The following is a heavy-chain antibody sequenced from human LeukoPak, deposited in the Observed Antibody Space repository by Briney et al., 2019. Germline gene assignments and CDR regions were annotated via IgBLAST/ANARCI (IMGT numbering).Heavy chain of an antibody. CDR1: GGSFSGYY. V-gene: IGHV4-34*01. CDR2: INHSGST. D-gene: IGHD3-10*01. J-gene: IGHJ4*02. Sequence: SETLSLTCAVYGGSFSGYYWSWIRQPPGKGLEWIGEINHSGSTNYNPSLKSRVTISVDTSKNQFSLKLGSVTAADTAVYYCARGRSIWFGESKFDYWGQGTLVTVSS. CDR3: ARGRSIWFGESKFDY.